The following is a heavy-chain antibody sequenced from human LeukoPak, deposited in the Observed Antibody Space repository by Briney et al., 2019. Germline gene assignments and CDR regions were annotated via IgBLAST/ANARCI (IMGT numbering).Heavy chain of an antibody. J-gene: IGHJ3*02. CDR1: GGSISSYY. V-gene: IGHV4-4*09. CDR3: ARGATIFGVVRGAFDI. D-gene: IGHD3-3*01. CDR2: IYTSGST. Sequence: SETLSLTCTVSGGSISSYYWSWIRRPPGKGLEWIGYIYTSGSTNYNPSLKSRVTISVDTSKNQFSLKLSSVTAADTAVYYCARGATIFGVVRGAFDIWGQGTMVTVSS.